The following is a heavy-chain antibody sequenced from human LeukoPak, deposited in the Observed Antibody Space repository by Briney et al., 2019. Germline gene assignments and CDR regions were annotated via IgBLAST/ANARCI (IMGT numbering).Heavy chain of an antibody. CDR3: AKDTGPNWDNYYGMDV. Sequence: GGSLRLSCAASGFTFDDYAMHWVRQAPGEGLEWVSGISWNSGSIGYADSVKGRFTISRDNAKNSLYLQMNSLRAEDTALYYCAKDTGPNWDNYYGMDVWGQGTTVTVSS. J-gene: IGHJ6*02. D-gene: IGHD7-27*01. CDR2: ISWNSGSI. CDR1: GFTFDDYA. V-gene: IGHV3-9*01.